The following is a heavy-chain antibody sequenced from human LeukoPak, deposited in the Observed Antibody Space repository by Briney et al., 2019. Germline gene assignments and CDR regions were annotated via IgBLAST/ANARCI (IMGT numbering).Heavy chain of an antibody. J-gene: IGHJ6*03. Sequence: SVKVSCKASGGTFSSYAISWVRQAPGQGLEWMGGIIPIFGTANYAQKFQGRVTITADKSTSTAYMELSSLRSEDTAVYYCARFGRNQQQLVPQFDYYYYYMDVWGKGTTVTVSS. CDR3: ARFGRNQQQLVPQFDYYYYYMDV. V-gene: IGHV1-69*06. CDR1: GGTFSSYA. CDR2: IIPIFGTA. D-gene: IGHD6-13*01.